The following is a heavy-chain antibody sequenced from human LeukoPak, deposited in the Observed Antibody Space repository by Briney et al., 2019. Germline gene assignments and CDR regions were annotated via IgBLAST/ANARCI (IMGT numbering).Heavy chain of an antibody. J-gene: IGHJ3*02. D-gene: IGHD2-2*01. CDR1: GFTVSDNY. CDR3: AREGKYCTTTSCYGAFDM. V-gene: IGHV3-53*01. CDR2: IYSGGNT. Sequence: GGSLRLSCAASGFTVSDNYMNWVRQASGKGPEWVSIIYSGGNTYYADSMKGRFTISRDHSKNTLYLQMNSLRAEDTAVYYCAREGKYCTTTSCYGAFDMWGQGTMVTVSS.